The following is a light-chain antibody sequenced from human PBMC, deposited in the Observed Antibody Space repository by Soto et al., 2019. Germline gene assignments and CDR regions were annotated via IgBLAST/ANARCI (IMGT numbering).Light chain of an antibody. CDR2: GVS. CDR1: QNVNNNF. Sequence: VLTQSPRTLSLSPGERATLSCRASQNVNNNFVAWYQQQPGQAPSLLIYGVSDRATGVPDRFSGSGSGTEFPLTISRLEPEDFAVYYCQQHGASITFGGGTRVEN. CDR3: QQHGASIT. V-gene: IGKV3-20*01. J-gene: IGKJ4*01.